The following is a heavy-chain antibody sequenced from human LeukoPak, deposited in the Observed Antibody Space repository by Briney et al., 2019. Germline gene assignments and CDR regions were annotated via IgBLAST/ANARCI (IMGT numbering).Heavy chain of an antibody. CDR2: INPSGGRT. V-gene: IGHV1-46*01. CDR3: ARTTMVRGAFDY. Sequence: ASVKVSCKASGYTLTSYYMHWVRQAPGQGLEWMGIINPSGGRTSYAQKFQGRVTMTRDTSTSTVYMELSSLRSEDTAVYYCARTTMVRGAFDYWGQGTLVTVSS. CDR1: GYTLTSYY. J-gene: IGHJ4*02. D-gene: IGHD3-10*01.